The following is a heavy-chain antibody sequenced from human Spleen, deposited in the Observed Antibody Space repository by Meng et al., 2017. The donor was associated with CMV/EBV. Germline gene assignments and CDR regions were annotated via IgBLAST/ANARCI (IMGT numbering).Heavy chain of an antibody. CDR3: ARGSFPLDEY. D-gene: IGHD1-1*01. CDR1: GYSFTSYE. J-gene: IGHJ4*02. CDR2: INPNIGNT. Sequence: VSCKASGYSFTSYEINWVRQASGQGLEWMGWINPNIGNTDYAQQFQDRITISSDTSTNTAYMELRSLRSEDTAVYFCARGSFPLDEYWGQGTLVTVSS. V-gene: IGHV1-8*03.